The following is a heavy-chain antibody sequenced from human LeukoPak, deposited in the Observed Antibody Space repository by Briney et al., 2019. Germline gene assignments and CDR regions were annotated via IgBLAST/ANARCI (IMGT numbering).Heavy chain of an antibody. V-gene: IGHV3-7*03. CDR3: ARYSSGYYYDPPRYFDY. D-gene: IGHD3-22*01. CDR1: GFTFSSYW. CDR2: IKQDGSEK. Sequence: GGSLRLSCAASGFTFSSYWLTWVRQAPGKGLGWVANIKQDGSEKYYVDAVKGRFTISRDNAKNSLYLQMNSLRAEDTAVYYCARYSSGYYYDPPRYFDYWGQGTLVTVSS. J-gene: IGHJ4*02.